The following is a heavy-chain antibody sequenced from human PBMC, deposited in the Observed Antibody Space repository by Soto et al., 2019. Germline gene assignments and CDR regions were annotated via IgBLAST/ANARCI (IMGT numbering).Heavy chain of an antibody. Sequence: QVQLVQSGTEVKKPGASVKVSCKASGYTFTNYGISWVRQAPGQGLEWLAWINTYNGHTNYAQKLQGRVTLTTDTSTSTAYMELRSRRSDDTAVYYFARDLLYSSRSTVRFDIWGQGTMVTVSS. V-gene: IGHV1-18*01. CDR3: ARDLLYSSRSTVRFDI. CDR2: INTYNGHT. CDR1: GYTFTNYG. D-gene: IGHD6-13*01. J-gene: IGHJ3*02.